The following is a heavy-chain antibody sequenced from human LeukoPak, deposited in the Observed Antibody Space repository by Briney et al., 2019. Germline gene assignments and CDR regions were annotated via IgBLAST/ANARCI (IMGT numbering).Heavy chain of an antibody. D-gene: IGHD6-19*01. CDR3: ARGGGQQWLPTIY. CDR2: IRYDGRNK. J-gene: IGHJ4*02. CDR1: GLTFSNYG. V-gene: IGHV3-30*02. Sequence: GGSLRLSCAAAGLTFSNYGMHWVRQAPGKGLQWVAYIRYDGRNKYSADSVKGRFTISRDNAKNSLYLQMNSLRGEDTAVYYCARGGGQQWLPTIYWGQGTLVTVSS.